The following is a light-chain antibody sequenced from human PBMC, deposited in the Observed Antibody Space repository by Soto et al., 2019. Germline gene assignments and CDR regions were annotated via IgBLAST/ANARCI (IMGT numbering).Light chain of an antibody. Sequence: EIVLTQSPGTLSLSPGERATLSCRAIQSVNSNYLAWYQQKPGQAPRLLIYAASTRATGVPARFSGSGSGTEFTLTISSLQSEDFAVYFCQQYNKWPPYTFGQGTKVDIK. J-gene: IGKJ2*01. CDR3: QQYNKWPPYT. CDR2: AAS. V-gene: IGKV3-15*01. CDR1: QSVNSN.